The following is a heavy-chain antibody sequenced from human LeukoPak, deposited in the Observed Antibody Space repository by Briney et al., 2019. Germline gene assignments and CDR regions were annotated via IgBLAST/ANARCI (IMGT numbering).Heavy chain of an antibody. V-gene: IGHV3-33*01. D-gene: IGHD2-15*01. CDR3: ARDSDVVVVAATRARLYGMDV. CDR1: GFTFSSYV. CDR2: IWYDGSNK. Sequence: QPGGSLRLSCAASGFTFSSYVMHWVRQAPGKGLEWVAVIWYDGSNKYYADSVKGRFTISRDNSKNTLYLQMNSLRAEDTAVYYCARDSDVVVVAATRARLYGMDVWGQGTTVTVSS. J-gene: IGHJ6*02.